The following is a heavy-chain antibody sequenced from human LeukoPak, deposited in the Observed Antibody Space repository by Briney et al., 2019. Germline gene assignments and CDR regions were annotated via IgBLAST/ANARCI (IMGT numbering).Heavy chain of an antibody. CDR2: ISSSSSYI. V-gene: IGHV3-21*01. CDR1: GFTFSSYS. CDR3: ARVQLGIPSVDI. J-gene: IGHJ3*02. Sequence: GGSLRLSCAASGFTFSSYSMNWVRQAPGKGLEWVSSISSSSSYIYYADSVKGRFTISRDNAKNSLYLQMNSLRAEDTAVYYCARVQLGIPSVDIWGQGTMVTVSS. D-gene: IGHD2-21*01.